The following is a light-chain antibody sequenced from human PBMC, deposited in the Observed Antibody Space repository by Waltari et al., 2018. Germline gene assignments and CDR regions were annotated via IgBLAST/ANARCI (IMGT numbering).Light chain of an antibody. CDR1: QRISDNS. Sequence: NVLTQSPGTLSLSPGEGATVSFRASQRISDNSLAWFQQKPGQAPRLLIYGASSRATGVPDRFSGSGSGTDFTLTISRLEPEDFVVYYCHQYGSSWRTFGGGTKVEIK. V-gene: IGKV3-20*01. CDR3: HQYGSSWRT. J-gene: IGKJ4*01. CDR2: GAS.